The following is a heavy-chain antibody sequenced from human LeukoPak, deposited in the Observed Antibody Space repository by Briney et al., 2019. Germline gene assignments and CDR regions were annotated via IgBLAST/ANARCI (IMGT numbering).Heavy chain of an antibody. CDR2: ILPIFGTT. J-gene: IGHJ4*02. CDR1: GGTFSGYA. CDR3: GGSGNFGTGSTH. D-gene: IGHD3/OR15-3a*01. V-gene: IGHV1-69*13. Sequence: SVKVSCKASGGTFSGYAFSWVRQAPGQGLEWMGGILPIFGTTPYAQNFQGRVTVSADESTSTVYLALTNLTFEDKAIYYCGGSGNFGTGSTHWGQGIPVTVAS.